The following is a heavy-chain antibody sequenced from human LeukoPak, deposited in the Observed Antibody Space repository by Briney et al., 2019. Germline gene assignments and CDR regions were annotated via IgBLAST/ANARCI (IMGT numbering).Heavy chain of an antibody. CDR3: AGAAAGRYYYYGMDV. V-gene: IGHV4-34*01. CDR2: INHSGST. D-gene: IGHD6-13*01. CDR1: GGSFSGYY. Sequence: SETLSLTCAVYGGSFSGYYWSWIRQPPGKGLEWIGEINHSGSTNYNPSLKSRVTISVDTPKNQFSLKLSSVTAADTAVYYCAGAAAGRYYYYGMDVWGQGTTVTVSS. J-gene: IGHJ6*02.